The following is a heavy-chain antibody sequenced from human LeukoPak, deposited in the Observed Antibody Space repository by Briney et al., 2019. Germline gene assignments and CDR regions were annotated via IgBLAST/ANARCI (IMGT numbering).Heavy chain of an antibody. V-gene: IGHV4-39*01. CDR2: IHYSGST. J-gene: IGHJ4*02. D-gene: IGHD6-19*01. CDR3: ARHAGLAVAATGFDY. CDR1: GGSISSSSYY. Sequence: WETLSLTCTVSGGSISSSSYYWGWIRQPPGKGLEWVGSIHYSGSTYYNPSLKSRLTISVDTSKNQLSLKLTSVTAADTGVYYCARHAGLAVAATGFDYWGQGTLVTVSS.